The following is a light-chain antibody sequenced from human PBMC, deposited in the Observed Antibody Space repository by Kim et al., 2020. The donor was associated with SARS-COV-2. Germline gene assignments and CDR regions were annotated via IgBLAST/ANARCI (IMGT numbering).Light chain of an antibody. Sequence: PGATVTLTCASTTGAVTSGYYVNSFQQKPGQAPMALIYSTNNKHSCTPARFSGSLLGGKAALTLSGVQPEDEAEYYCLLYYGGTWVFGGGTQLTVL. V-gene: IGLV7-43*01. CDR1: TGAVTSGYY. CDR2: STN. J-gene: IGLJ3*02. CDR3: LLYYGGTWV.